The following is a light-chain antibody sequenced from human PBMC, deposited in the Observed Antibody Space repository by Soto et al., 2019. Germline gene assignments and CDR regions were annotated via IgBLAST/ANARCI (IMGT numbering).Light chain of an antibody. CDR1: QSVSGY. J-gene: IGKJ1*01. Sequence: EIVMTQSPATLSVSPGERATLPCRASQSVSGYLGWYQQKPGQAPRILIYEASNRATGSPARFSGSGSGTEFTLTISSLQSEGFAVYYCQQYNNWPWTFGQGTKVDIK. CDR2: EAS. CDR3: QQYNNWPWT. V-gene: IGKV3-15*01.